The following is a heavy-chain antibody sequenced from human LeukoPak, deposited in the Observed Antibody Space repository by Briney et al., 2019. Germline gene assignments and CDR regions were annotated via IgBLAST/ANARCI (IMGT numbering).Heavy chain of an antibody. CDR3: ARDQSPKWGSGERYFDY. CDR1: GFTLSSYG. J-gene: IGHJ4*02. V-gene: IGHV3-33*08. CDR2: LRSDGSDI. D-gene: IGHD7-27*01. Sequence: PGGSLRLSCAASGFTLSSYGMHWVRQAPGKGLEWVAVLRSDGSDIDYADSVKGRFTISRDNSKNTLYLQMNSLRAEDTAVYYCARDQSPKWGSGERYFDYWGQGTLVTVSS.